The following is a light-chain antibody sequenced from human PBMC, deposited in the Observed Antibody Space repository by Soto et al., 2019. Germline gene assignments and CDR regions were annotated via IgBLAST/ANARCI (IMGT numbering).Light chain of an antibody. Sequence: QSVLTQPHSASGTPGQRVTISCCGSSSNIGTSSVHWFQQLPGTAPKLLISTTNQRPSGVPERFSGSKSGTSASLAISGLQSEDEADYYCAAWDDSLNGHVFGTGTKVPVL. V-gene: IGLV1-44*01. CDR1: SSNIGTSS. CDR2: TTN. J-gene: IGLJ1*01. CDR3: AAWDDSLNGHV.